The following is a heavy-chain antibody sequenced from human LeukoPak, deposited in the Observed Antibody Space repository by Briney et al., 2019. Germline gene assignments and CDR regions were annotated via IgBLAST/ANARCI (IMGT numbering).Heavy chain of an antibody. CDR3: ARDGYDVLTGYYSTLDY. J-gene: IGHJ4*02. CDR2: INQDGSEK. Sequence: GGSLRLSCAASGFTFSSHWMSWVRQAPGKGLEWVANINQDGSEKYYVDSVKGRFTISRDNAKNSLYLQMNSLRAEDMAVYYCARDGYDVLTGYYSTLDYWGQGTLVTVSS. CDR1: GFTFSSHW. V-gene: IGHV3-7*01. D-gene: IGHD3-9*01.